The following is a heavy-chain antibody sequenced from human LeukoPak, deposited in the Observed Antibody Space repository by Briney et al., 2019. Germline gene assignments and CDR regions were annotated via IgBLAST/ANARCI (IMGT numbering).Heavy chain of an antibody. J-gene: IGHJ4*02. Sequence: GGTLRLSCAASGITFSSYGMSWVRQAPGKGLEWVSSISSTGGTTYYADSVKGRFTISRDNSKNTLYLQMNSLRAEDTAVYYCAVRDCSSTSCTDYWGQGTLVTVSS. CDR3: AVRDCSSTSCTDY. D-gene: IGHD2-2*01. CDR2: ISSTGGTT. CDR1: GITFSSYG. V-gene: IGHV3-23*01.